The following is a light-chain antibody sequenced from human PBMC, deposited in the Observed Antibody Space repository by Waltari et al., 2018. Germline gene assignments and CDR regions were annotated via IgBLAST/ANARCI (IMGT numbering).Light chain of an antibody. CDR3: QQLNSYPLIT. V-gene: IGKV1-9*01. CDR2: AAS. CDR1: QGISSY. Sequence: CRASQGISSYLAWYQQKPWKAPKLLIYAASTLQSGVPSRFSGSGSGTDFTLTISSLQPEDFATYYCQQLNSYPLITFGQGTRLEIK. J-gene: IGKJ5*01.